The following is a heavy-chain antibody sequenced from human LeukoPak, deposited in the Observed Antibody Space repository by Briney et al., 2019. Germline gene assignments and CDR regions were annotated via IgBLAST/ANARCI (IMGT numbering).Heavy chain of an antibody. CDR3: TRDQGYCSGGRCYSVFDI. V-gene: IGHV3-7*01. D-gene: IGHD2-15*01. CDR1: GFTFGRYW. CDR2: IREDGSER. Sequence: GGSLRLSCAVSGFTFGRYWMGWVRQAPGKGLEWVAHIREDGSERYYADSVKGRFIMSRDNAKNAVYLQVNSLTAEDTAVYYCTRDQGYCSGGRCYSVFDIWGQGTMVTVSS. J-gene: IGHJ3*02.